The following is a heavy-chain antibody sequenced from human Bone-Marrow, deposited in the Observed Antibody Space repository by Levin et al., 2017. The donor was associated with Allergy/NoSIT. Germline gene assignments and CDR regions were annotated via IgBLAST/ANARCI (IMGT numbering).Heavy chain of an antibody. CDR2: ISWDGGST. V-gene: IGHV3-43D*03. CDR3: AKDSGQIPRPDAFDI. Sequence: GESLKISCAASGFTFDDYAMHWVRQAPGKGLEWVSLISWDGGSTYYADSVKGRFTISRDNSKNSLYLQMNSLRAEDTALYYCAKDSGQIPRPDAFDIWGQGTMVTVSS. J-gene: IGHJ3*02. CDR1: GFTFDDYA.